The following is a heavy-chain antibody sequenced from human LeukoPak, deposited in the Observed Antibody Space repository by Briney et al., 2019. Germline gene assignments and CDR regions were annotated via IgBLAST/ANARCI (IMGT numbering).Heavy chain of an antibody. V-gene: IGHV1-18*01. CDR3: ARGPRIVGATTPAGY. CDR1: GYTLTSYG. Sequence: GASVKVSCKASGYTLTSYGISWVRQAPGQGLEWMGWISAYNGNTNYAQKLQGRVTMTTDTSTSTAYMELRSLRSDDTAVYYCARGPRIVGATTPAGYWGQGTLVTVSS. D-gene: IGHD1-26*01. J-gene: IGHJ4*02. CDR2: ISAYNGNT.